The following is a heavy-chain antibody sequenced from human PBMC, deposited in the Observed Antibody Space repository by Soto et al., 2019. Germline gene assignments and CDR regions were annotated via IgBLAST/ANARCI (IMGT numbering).Heavy chain of an antibody. CDR2: INPSGGST. CDR1: GYTFTSYY. J-gene: IGHJ4*02. V-gene: IGHV1-46*03. CDR3: ARGVVLRNLGYSSGWYPQGPGY. D-gene: IGHD6-19*01. Sequence: GASVKVSCKSSGYTFTSYYMHWVRQAPGQGLEWMGIINPSGGSTSYAQKFQGRVTMTRDTSTSTVYMGLSSLRSEDTAVYYCARGVVLRNLGYSSGWYPQGPGYWGQGTLVTVSS.